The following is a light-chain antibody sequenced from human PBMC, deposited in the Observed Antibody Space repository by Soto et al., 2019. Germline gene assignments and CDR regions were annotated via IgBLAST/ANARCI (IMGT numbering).Light chain of an antibody. J-gene: IGKJ1*01. CDR1: QSVGSN. V-gene: IGKV3-20*01. Sequence: IVLTQSPGTLSLSPGERATLSCRASQSVGSNLAWYQQKPGQAPRLLIFGASSRATGIPDRISGSGSGTDFTLTISGLEPEDFAMYYCQQFQSSLRTFGQGTKVAIK. CDR2: GAS. CDR3: QQFQSSLRT.